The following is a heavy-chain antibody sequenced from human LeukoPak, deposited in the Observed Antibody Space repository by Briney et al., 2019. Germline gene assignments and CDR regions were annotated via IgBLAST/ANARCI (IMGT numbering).Heavy chain of an antibody. Sequence: SETLSLTCTVSGGSISSGSYYWSWIRQPAGKGLEWIGRIYTSGSTNYNPSLKSRVTISVDTSKNQFSLKLSAVTAADTAVYYCARDLKLRYFDWRTKSDAFDIWGQGTMVTVSS. CDR2: IYTSGST. CDR3: ARDLKLRYFDWRTKSDAFDI. V-gene: IGHV4-61*02. J-gene: IGHJ3*02. D-gene: IGHD3-9*01. CDR1: GGSISSGSYY.